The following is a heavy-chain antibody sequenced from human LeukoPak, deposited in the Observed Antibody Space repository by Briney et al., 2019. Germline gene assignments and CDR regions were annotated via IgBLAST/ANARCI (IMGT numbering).Heavy chain of an antibody. CDR2: IFDNEDIT. CDR1: GFTFSTYP. Sequence: AGGPLRLSCSASGFTFSTYPMHWVRQAPGKGLEYVSTIFDNEDITSYAASVKGRFTTSRDNSKNTLYLQMSSLRPEDTAVYYCVKSPSDGLDVWGQGATVTVSS. V-gene: IGHV3-64D*06. CDR3: VKSPSDGLDV. J-gene: IGHJ6*02.